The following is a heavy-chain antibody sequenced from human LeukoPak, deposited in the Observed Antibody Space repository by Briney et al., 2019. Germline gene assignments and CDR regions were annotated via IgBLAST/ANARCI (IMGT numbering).Heavy chain of an antibody. CDR1: GGSISSGSYY. V-gene: IGHV4-61*02. Sequence: SGTLSLTCTVSGGSISSGSYYWSWIRQPAGKGLEWIGRIYNSGNTNYNPSLKSRVTISVDTSKNQFSLKLSSVTAADTAVYYCARDHYYYDSTGYYYLDYWGQGTLVTVSS. J-gene: IGHJ4*02. D-gene: IGHD3-22*01. CDR2: IYNSGNT. CDR3: ARDHYYYDSTGYYYLDY.